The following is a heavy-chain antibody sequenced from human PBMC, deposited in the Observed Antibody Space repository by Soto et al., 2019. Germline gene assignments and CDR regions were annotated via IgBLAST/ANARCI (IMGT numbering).Heavy chain of an antibody. CDR1: GGSISSGGYY. V-gene: IGHV4-31*03. Sequence: QVQLQESGPGLVKPSQTLSLTCTVSGGSISSGGYYWSWIRQHPGKGLEWIGYIYYSGSTYYNPSLKSRVTISVDTSKNQCSLKLSSVTAADTAVYYCARETTVVTPGAFDIWGQGTMVTVSS. CDR3: ARETTVVTPGAFDI. J-gene: IGHJ3*02. CDR2: IYYSGST. D-gene: IGHD4-17*01.